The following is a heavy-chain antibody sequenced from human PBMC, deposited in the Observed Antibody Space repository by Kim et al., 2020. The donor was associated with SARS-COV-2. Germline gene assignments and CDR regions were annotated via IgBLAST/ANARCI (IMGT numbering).Heavy chain of an antibody. J-gene: IGHJ4*02. V-gene: IGHV4-34*01. CDR3: SPIYGRYSDFDH. CDR1: GGPSGQYY. D-gene: IGHD2-15*01. Sequence: SETLSLTCAVYGGPSGQYYWSWIRQPPGKGLEWIAEGTHIGRTHYNPSLMSRATITIDMNKNHCSLTLRKVTGADTATDYCSPIYGRYSDFDHWGQGTLVPVPS. CDR2: GTHIGRT.